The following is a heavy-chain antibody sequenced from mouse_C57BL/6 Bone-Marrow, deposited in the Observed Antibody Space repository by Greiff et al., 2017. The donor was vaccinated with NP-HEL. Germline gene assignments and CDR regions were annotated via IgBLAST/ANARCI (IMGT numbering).Heavy chain of an antibody. Sequence: QVQLQQSGAELVKPGASVKLSCKASGYTFTEYTIHWVTQRSGQGLEWIGWFYPGSGSITYNEKFKDKATLTADKSSSTVYMELIILTSEDSAVYFCARHELRSRYFYVWGTGTTVTVSS. CDR3: ARHELRSRYFYV. CDR2: FYPGSGSI. V-gene: IGHV1-62-2*01. CDR1: GYTFTEYT. D-gene: IGHD1-1*01. J-gene: IGHJ1*03.